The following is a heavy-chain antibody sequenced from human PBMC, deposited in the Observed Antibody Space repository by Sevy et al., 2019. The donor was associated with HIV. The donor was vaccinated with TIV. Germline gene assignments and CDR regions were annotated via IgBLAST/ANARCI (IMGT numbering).Heavy chain of an antibody. V-gene: IGHV4-59*01. Sequence: SETLSLTCTVSGGSISDFYWSWIRQPPGKGLEWLGYIYNRGSTNYKPSLASRVTISVDTSKNQFSLNLSSVTAAETALYYCARAGGAKDYGMDVWGQGTTVTVSS. CDR2: IYNRGST. CDR1: GGSISDFY. D-gene: IGHD3-10*01. CDR3: ARAGGAKDYGMDV. J-gene: IGHJ6*02.